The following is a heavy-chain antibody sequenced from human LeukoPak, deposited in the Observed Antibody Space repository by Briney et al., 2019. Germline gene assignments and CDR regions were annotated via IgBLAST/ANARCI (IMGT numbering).Heavy chain of an antibody. J-gene: IGHJ4*02. Sequence: SVKVSCKASGGTFSSYAISWVRQAPGQGLEWMGGIIPIFGTANYAQKFQGRVTITTDESTSTAYMELSSLRSKDTAVYYCASPSIAAAGTFDYWGQGTLVTVSS. CDR2: IIPIFGTA. V-gene: IGHV1-69*05. CDR1: GGTFSSYA. CDR3: ASPSIAAAGTFDY. D-gene: IGHD6-13*01.